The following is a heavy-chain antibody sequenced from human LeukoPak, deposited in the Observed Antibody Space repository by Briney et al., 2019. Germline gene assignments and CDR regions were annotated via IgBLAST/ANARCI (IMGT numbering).Heavy chain of an antibody. CDR3: ARMEDIVVVPAARGAY. Sequence: SETLSLTCTVSGGSISSGDYYWSWIRQPPGKGLEWVGYIYYSGSTYYNPSLKSRVTISVDTSKNQFSLKLSSVTAADTAVYYCARMEDIVVVPAARGAYWGQGTLVTVSS. D-gene: IGHD2-2*01. J-gene: IGHJ4*02. V-gene: IGHV4-30-4*08. CDR1: GGSISSGDYY. CDR2: IYYSGST.